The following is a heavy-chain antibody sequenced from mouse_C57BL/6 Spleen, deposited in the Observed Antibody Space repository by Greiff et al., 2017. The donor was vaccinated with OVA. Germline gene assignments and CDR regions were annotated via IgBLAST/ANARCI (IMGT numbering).Heavy chain of an antibody. CDR1: GFNIKDDY. Sequence: EVQLVESGAELVRPGASVKLSCTASGFNIKDDYMHWVKQRPEQGLEWIGWIDPENGDTEYASKFQGKATITADTSSNTAYLQLSSLTSEDTAVYYCTTDDYDGYWGQGTTLTVSS. CDR2: IDPENGDT. J-gene: IGHJ2*01. D-gene: IGHD2-4*01. CDR3: TTDDYDGY. V-gene: IGHV14-4*01.